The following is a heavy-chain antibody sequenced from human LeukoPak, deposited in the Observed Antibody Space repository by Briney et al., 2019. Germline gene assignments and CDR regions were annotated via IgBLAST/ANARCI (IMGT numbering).Heavy chain of an antibody. J-gene: IGHJ3*02. CDR2: IKQDGSEV. V-gene: IGHV3-7*01. Sequence: GGSLRLSCAASGFPFTSFWMNWVRQAPGKGLEWVANIKQDGSEVFYMDSVKGRFTISRDNARNSLYLQMNSLRAEDTAVYYCARDNWSGSFDTWGQRTMVTVSS. CDR1: GFPFTSFW. CDR3: ARDNWSGSFDT.